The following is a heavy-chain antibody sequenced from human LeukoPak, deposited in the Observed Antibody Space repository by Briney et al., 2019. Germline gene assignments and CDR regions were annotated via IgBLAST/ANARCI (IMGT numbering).Heavy chain of an antibody. CDR1: GFTFSSYG. V-gene: IGHV3-48*02. Sequence: GGSLRLSCTASGFTFSSYGMNWVRQTPGKGLEWLSYIDGSSRTIYYAESVKGRFTVSRDNAKNSVFLHLNSLRDEDAGMYFCARKMAFWGQGTLVTVSS. CDR3: ARKMAF. J-gene: IGHJ4*02. CDR2: IDGSSRTI. D-gene: IGHD5-24*01.